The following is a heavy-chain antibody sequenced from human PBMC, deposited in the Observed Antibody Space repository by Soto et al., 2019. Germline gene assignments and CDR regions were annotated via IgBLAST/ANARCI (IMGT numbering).Heavy chain of an antibody. CDR3: ARGYYDFCSGYWAYYHYGMDV. Sequence: SETLSLTCAVYGGSFSGYYWSWIRQPPGKGLEWIGEINHSGSTNYNPSLKSRVTISVDTSKNQFSLKLRSVTAADTAVYYCARGYYDFCSGYWAYYHYGMDVWGQGTTVTVSS. D-gene: IGHD3-3*01. J-gene: IGHJ6*02. V-gene: IGHV4-34*01. CDR1: GGSFSGYY. CDR2: INHSGST.